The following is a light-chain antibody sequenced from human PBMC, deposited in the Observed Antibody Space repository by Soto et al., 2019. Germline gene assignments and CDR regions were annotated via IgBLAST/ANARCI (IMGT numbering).Light chain of an antibody. CDR1: QSLVYSDGNTY. J-gene: IGKJ1*01. CDR2: QVS. CDR3: IQFSHFPRT. V-gene: IGKV2-24*01. Sequence: VLTQTPLSSPVTLGQPASISCRSSQSLVYSDGNTYLSWLQQRPGQPPRLLIYQVSNRFSGVPDRFGGSGAGTDFTLKISRVEAEDVGVYSCIQFSHFPRTFGQGTKVEIK.